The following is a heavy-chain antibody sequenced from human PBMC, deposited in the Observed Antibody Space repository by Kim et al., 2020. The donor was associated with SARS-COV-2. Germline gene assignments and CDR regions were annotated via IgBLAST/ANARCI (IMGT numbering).Heavy chain of an antibody. J-gene: IGHJ5*02. Sequence: ASVKVSCKASGYTFTSYAMHWVRQAPGQRLEWMGWINAGNGNTKYSQKFQGRVTITRDTSASTAYMELSSLRSEDTAVYYCARAGNDYVWGSYRPPEGVWFDPWGQGTLVTVSS. CDR1: GYTFTSYA. D-gene: IGHD3-16*02. CDR3: ARAGNDYVWGSYRPPEGVWFDP. V-gene: IGHV1-3*01. CDR2: INAGNGNT.